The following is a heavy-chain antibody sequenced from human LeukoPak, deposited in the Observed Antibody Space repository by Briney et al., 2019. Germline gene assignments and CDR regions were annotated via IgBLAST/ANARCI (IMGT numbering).Heavy chain of an antibody. CDR2: ISYDGSNK. CDR3: ARDGPAAPGSYYFDY. Sequence: GRSLRLSCAASGFTFSSYAMHWVRQAPGKGLEWVAVISYDGSNKYYADSVKGRFTISRDNSKNTLYLQMNSLRAEDTAVYYCARDGPAAPGSYYFDYWGQGTLVTVSS. V-gene: IGHV3-30-3*01. J-gene: IGHJ4*02. D-gene: IGHD2-2*01. CDR1: GFTFSSYA.